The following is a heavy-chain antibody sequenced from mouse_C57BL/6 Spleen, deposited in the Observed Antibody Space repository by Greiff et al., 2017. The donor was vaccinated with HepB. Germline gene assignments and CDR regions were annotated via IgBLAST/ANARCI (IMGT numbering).Heavy chain of an antibody. CDR3: ARGLTGTRAMDY. Sequence: EVQLVESEGGLVQPGSSMKLSCTASGFTFSDYYMAWVRQVPEKGLEWVANINYDGSSTYYLDSLKIRFIISRDNAKNILYLQMSSLKSEDTATYYCARGLTGTRAMDYWGQGTSVTVSS. D-gene: IGHD4-1*01. J-gene: IGHJ4*01. CDR2: INYDGSST. V-gene: IGHV5-16*01. CDR1: GFTFSDYY.